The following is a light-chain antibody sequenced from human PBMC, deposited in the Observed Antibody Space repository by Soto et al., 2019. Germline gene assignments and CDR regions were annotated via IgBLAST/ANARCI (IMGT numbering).Light chain of an antibody. J-gene: IGKJ1*01. CDR1: QSVLYSSNNKNY. V-gene: IGKV4-1*01. CDR3: QQYYSTPRT. Sequence: DIVMTQSPDSLAVSLGERATINCKSSQSVLYSSNNKNYLTWYQQKPGHPPKLLIYCASTRESAVPDRFSGSGSGTDFTLNISSLQAEEVAVDYCQQYYSTPRTFGQGNKVEIK. CDR2: CAS.